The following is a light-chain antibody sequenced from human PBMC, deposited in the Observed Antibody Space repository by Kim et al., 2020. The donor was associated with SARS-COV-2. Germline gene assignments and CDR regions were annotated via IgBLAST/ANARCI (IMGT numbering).Light chain of an antibody. CDR3: QQYNNWPPLT. Sequence: SPGERATLASRARQSVSSNLAWYQQKPGQAPRLLIYGASTRATGIPARFSGSGSGTEFTLTISSLQSEDFAVYYCQQYNNWPPLTFGGGTKVDIK. V-gene: IGKV3-15*01. J-gene: IGKJ4*01. CDR2: GAS. CDR1: QSVSSN.